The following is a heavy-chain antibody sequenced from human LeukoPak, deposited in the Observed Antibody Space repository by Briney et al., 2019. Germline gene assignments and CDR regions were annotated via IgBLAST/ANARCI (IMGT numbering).Heavy chain of an antibody. V-gene: IGHV3-30*03. Sequence: PGGSLRLSCAASGFSFSSYGIHWVRQAPGKGLEWVAFISHEGSYQNYADSVKGRFTISRDNSKNMVFLQMNSLNAEDTAVYYCARTREQWQVLDYWGQGTLVTVSS. CDR3: ARTREQWQVLDY. D-gene: IGHD6-19*01. J-gene: IGHJ4*02. CDR2: ISHEGSYQ. CDR1: GFSFSSYG.